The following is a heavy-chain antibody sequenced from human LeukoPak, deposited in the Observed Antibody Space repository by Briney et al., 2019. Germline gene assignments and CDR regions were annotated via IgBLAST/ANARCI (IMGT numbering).Heavy chain of an antibody. V-gene: IGHV3-30-3*01. Sequence: GRSLRLSCAASGFTFSTYALHWVRQAPGKGLEWLTVISYHETSEYYADSVKGRFTISRDNSKNTLYLQMNSLRAEDTAVYYCARDVSVLVISFGFDSWGQGTLVTVSS. CDR3: ARDVSVLVISFGFDS. D-gene: IGHD3-22*01. CDR1: GFTFSTYA. CDR2: ISYHETSE. J-gene: IGHJ4*02.